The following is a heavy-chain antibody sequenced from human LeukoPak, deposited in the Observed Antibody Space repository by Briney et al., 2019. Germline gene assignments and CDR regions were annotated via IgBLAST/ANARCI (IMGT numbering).Heavy chain of an antibody. CDR1: GFTFSSYE. Sequence: GGSLRLSCAASGFTFSSYEMNWVRQAPGKGLEWVSYISSSGSTIYYADSVKGRFTISRDNAKNSLYLQMNSLRAEDTAVYYCARVQLLWFGELLYYTGAFDIWGQGTMVTVSS. D-gene: IGHD3-10*01. V-gene: IGHV3-48*03. J-gene: IGHJ3*02. CDR3: ARVQLLWFGELLYYTGAFDI. CDR2: ISSSGSTI.